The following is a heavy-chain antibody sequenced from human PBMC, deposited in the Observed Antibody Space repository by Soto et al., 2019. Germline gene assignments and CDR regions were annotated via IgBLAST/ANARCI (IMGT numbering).Heavy chain of an antibody. CDR1: GFTFSAYW. CDR2: INQDGSET. D-gene: IGHD2-2*01. CDR3: AIYCGSPSCLRSLSDH. V-gene: IGHV3-7*01. Sequence: GGSLRLSCAASGFTFSAYWMNWVRQAPGKGLEWVANINQDGSETSYVDSVKGRFTISRDNAKSSLYLQMTSLRAEDTAISYCAIYCGSPSCLRSLSDHWGPRTLVTV. J-gene: IGHJ4*02.